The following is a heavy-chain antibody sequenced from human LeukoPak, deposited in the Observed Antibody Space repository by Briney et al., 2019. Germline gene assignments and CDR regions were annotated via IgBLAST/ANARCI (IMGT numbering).Heavy chain of an antibody. J-gene: IGHJ4*02. CDR1: GFTFSAYS. CDR2: ISTSGNTK. V-gene: IGHV3-48*01. Sequence: GGSLRLSCAASGFTFSAYSMNWVRQAPGKGLEWVSYISTSGNTKYYADSVKGRFTISRDNSKNTLYLQMNSLRAEDTAVYYCAKRPYSGYSSSWYFDYWGQGTLVTVSS. CDR3: AKRPYSGYSSSWYFDY. D-gene: IGHD6-13*01.